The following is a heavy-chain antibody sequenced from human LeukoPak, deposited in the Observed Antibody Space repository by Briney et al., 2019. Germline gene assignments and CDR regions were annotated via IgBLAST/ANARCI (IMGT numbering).Heavy chain of an antibody. CDR3: ARASDYVWGSYRSYYFDY. V-gene: IGHV4-59*01. D-gene: IGHD3-16*02. Sequence: SETLSLTCTVSGDSISPYYWSWIRQPPGKGLEWIGYIYYSGSTNYNPSLKSRVTISVDTSKNQFSLKLSSVTAADTAVYYCARASDYVWGSYRSYYFDYWGQGTLVTVSS. CDR1: GDSISPYY. CDR2: IYYSGST. J-gene: IGHJ4*02.